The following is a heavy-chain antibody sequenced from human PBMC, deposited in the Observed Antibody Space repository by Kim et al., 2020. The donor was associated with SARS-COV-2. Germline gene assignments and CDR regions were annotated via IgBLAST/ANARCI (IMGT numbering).Heavy chain of an antibody. CDR3: AKNPTQLWLRERAFDI. CDR1: GFTFSSYA. D-gene: IGHD5-18*01. V-gene: IGHV3-23*01. J-gene: IGHJ3*02. Sequence: GGSLRLSCAASGFTFSSYAMSWVRQAPGKGLEWVSAISGSGGSTYYADSVKGRFTISRDNSKNTLYLQMNSLRAEDTAVYYCAKNPTQLWLRERAFDIWGQGTMVTVSS. CDR2: ISGSGGST.